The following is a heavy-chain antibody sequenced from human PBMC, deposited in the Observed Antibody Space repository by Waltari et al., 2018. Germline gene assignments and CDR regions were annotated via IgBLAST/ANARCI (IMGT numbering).Heavy chain of an antibody. CDR1: GGSISSHY. V-gene: IGHV4-59*11. J-gene: IGHJ1*01. CDR3: ARGEMEDCGGDCYAEYFQH. Sequence: QVQLQESGPGLVKPSETLSLTCTVSGGSISSHYWSWIRQPPGKGLEWIGYIYYSGSTNYNPSLKSRVTISVDTSKNQFSLKLSSVTAADTAVYYCARGEMEDCGGDCYAEYFQHWGQGTLVTVSS. D-gene: IGHD2-21*01. CDR2: IYYSGST.